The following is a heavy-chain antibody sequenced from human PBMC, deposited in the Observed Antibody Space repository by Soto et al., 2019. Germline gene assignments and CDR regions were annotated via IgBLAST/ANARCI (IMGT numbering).Heavy chain of an antibody. CDR3: ARKGTDSSSLLLYYYPYCMDV. Sequence: PGGSLRLSCAASGFTFSSYWMSWVRQAPGKGLEWVANIKQDGSEKYYVDSVKGRFTISRDNAKNSLYLQMNSLRAEDTAVYYCARKGTDSSSLLLYYYPYCMDVSGQGTTVTVSS. CDR1: GFTFSSYW. D-gene: IGHD6-6*01. V-gene: IGHV3-7*01. J-gene: IGHJ6*02. CDR2: IKQDGSEK.